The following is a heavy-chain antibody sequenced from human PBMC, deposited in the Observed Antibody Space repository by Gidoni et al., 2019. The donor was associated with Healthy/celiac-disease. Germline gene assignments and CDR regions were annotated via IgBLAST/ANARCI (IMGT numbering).Heavy chain of an antibody. J-gene: IGHJ3*02. CDR1: GFTFSSYG. D-gene: IGHD6-13*01. Sequence: QVQLVESGGGVVQPGRSLRLSCAASGFTFSSYGMHWVRQAPGKGLEWVAVIWYDGSNKYYADSVKGRFTISRDNSKNTLYLQMNSLRAEDTAVYYCARDRVAAAGKNRDAFDIWGQGTMVTVSS. CDR2: IWYDGSNK. V-gene: IGHV3-33*01. CDR3: ARDRVAAAGKNRDAFDI.